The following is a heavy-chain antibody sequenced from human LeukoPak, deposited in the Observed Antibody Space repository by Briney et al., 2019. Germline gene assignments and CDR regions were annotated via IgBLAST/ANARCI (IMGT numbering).Heavy chain of an antibody. CDR2: IYYSGST. V-gene: IGHV4-59*01. Sequence: SETLSLTCTVSGGSISSYYWSWIRQPPGKGLEWIGYIYYSGSTNYNPSLKSRVTISVDTSKNQFSLKLSSVTAADTAVYYCARSEVVHFDYWGQGTLVTVSS. J-gene: IGHJ4*02. CDR3: ARSEVVHFDY. D-gene: IGHD2-8*01. CDR1: GGSISSYY.